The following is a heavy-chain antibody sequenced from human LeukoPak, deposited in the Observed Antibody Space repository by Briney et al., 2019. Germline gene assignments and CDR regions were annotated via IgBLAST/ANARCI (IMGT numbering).Heavy chain of an antibody. J-gene: IGHJ4*02. CDR1: GFTFSSYA. Sequence: GGSLRLSCAASGFTFSSYAMDWVRQAPGKGLEWVAVISYDGSNQHKADSVRGRFTISRDNSRNTLYLQMNSLRAEDTAVYYCARDLHGRYSYGYRHWGQGTLVTVSS. V-gene: IGHV3-30*04. CDR3: ARDLHGRYSYGYRH. D-gene: IGHD5-18*01. CDR2: ISYDGSNQ.